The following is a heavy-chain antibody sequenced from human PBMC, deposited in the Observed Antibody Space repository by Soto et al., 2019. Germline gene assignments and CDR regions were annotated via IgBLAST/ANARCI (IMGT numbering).Heavy chain of an antibody. CDR1: GLTFSNYA. CDR2: MSGSSSTT. J-gene: IGHJ5*02. D-gene: IGHD1-7*01. Sequence: GGSLRLSCATSGLTFSNYAMSWVRQAPGGGLEWVSSMSGSSSTTYYADSVRGRFTISRDRSKNTLYLQMSSLRAEDTALYYCAKNQERELPRVIDLWGQGTLVTVSS. CDR3: AKNQERELPRVIDL. V-gene: IGHV3-23*01.